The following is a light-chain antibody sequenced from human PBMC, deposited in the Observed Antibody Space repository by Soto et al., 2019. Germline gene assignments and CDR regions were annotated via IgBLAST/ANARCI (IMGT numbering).Light chain of an antibody. CDR2: GAS. CDR3: QQYGSSGT. J-gene: IGKJ1*01. CDR1: QSVSNNY. Sequence: EIVLTQSPGTLSPSPGERATLSCRASQSVSNNYLAWYQQKPGQAPRLLIYGASNRATGIPDRFSGSGSGTDFTLTISRLEAEDFAVYYCQQYGSSGTFGQGTKVDIK. V-gene: IGKV3-20*01.